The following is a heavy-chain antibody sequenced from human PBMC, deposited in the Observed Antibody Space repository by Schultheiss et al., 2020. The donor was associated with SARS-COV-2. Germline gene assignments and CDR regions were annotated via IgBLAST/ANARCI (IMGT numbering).Heavy chain of an antibody. CDR1: GGSISSSSYY. V-gene: IGHV4-39*07. CDR2: IYYSGST. CDR3: ARAGDGYYFDY. D-gene: IGHD7-27*01. Sequence: SETLSLTCTVSGGSISSSSYYWSWIRQPPGKGLEWIGYIYYSGSTYYNPSLKSRVTISVDTSKNQFSLKLSSVTAADTAVYYCARAGDGYYFDYWGQGTLVTVSS. J-gene: IGHJ4*02.